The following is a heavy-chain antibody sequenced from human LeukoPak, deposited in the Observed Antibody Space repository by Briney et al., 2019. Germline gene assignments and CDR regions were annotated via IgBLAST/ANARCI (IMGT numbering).Heavy chain of an antibody. CDR1: GGSISSYY. CDR3: ARVIVGATQDAYFDY. D-gene: IGHD1-26*01. V-gene: IGHV4-59*01. Sequence: SETLSLTCTVSGGSISSYYWSWIRQPPGKGLEWIGYIYYSGSTNYNPSLKSRVTISVDTSKNQFSLKLSSVTAADTAVYYCARVIVGATQDAYFDYWGQGTLVTVSS. CDR2: IYYSGST. J-gene: IGHJ4*02.